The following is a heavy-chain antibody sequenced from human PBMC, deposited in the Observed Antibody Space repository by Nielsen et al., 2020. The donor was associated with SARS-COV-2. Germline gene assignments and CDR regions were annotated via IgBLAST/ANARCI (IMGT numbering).Heavy chain of an antibody. CDR1: GFTFSSYG. D-gene: IGHD6-19*01. CDR2: IWYDGSNK. V-gene: IGHV3-33*01. Sequence: GGSLRLSCAASGFTFSSYGMHWVRQAPGKGLEWVAVIWYDGSNKYYADSVKGRFTISRDNSKNTLYLQMNSLGAEDTAVYYCAREMSGVAGPDYWGQGTLVTVSS. CDR3: AREMSGVAGPDY. J-gene: IGHJ4*02.